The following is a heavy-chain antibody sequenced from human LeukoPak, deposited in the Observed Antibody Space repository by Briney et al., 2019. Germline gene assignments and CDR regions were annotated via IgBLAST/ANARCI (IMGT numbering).Heavy chain of an antibody. D-gene: IGHD2-2*01. CDR3: ARTYCSSTSCLDYAIDY. J-gene: IGHJ4*02. V-gene: IGHV1-69*05. CDR1: GGTFSSYA. Sequence: SVKVSCKAPGGTFSSYAISWVRQAPGQGLEWMGRIIPIFGTANYAQKFQGRVTITTDESTSTAYMELSSLRSEDTAVSYCARTYCSSTSCLDYAIDYWGQGTLVTVSS. CDR2: IIPIFGTA.